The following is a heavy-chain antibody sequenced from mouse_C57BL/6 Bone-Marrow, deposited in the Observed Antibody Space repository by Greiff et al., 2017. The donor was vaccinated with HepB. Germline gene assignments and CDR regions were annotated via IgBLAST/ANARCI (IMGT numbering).Heavy chain of an antibody. CDR2: IDPSDSYT. V-gene: IGHV1-59*01. J-gene: IGHJ3*01. Sequence: QVQLQQPGAELVRPGTSVKLSCKASGYTFTSYWMHWVKQRPGQGLEWIGVIDPSDSYTNYNQKFKGKATLTVDTSSSTAYMQLSSLTSEDSAVYYCAGFKDYDGAWFAYWGQGTLVTVSA. CDR1: GYTFTSYW. CDR3: AGFKDYDGAWFAY. D-gene: IGHD2-4*01.